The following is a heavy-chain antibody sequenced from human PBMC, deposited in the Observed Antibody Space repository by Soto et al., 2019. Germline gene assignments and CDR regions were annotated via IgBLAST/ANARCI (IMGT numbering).Heavy chain of an antibody. CDR1: GGSFSGYY. CDR3: ARGYYYGSGSYPRLDY. CDR2: INHSGST. J-gene: IGHJ4*02. V-gene: IGHV4-34*01. Sequence: PSETLTLTCAVYGGSFSGYYWSWIRQPPGKGLEWIGEINHSGSTNYNPSLKSRVTISVDTSKNQFSLKLSSVTAADTAVYYCARGYYYGSGSYPRLDYWGQGTLVTVSS. D-gene: IGHD3-10*01.